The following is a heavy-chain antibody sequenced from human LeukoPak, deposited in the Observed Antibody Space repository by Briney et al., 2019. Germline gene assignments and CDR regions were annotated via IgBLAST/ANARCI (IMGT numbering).Heavy chain of an antibody. CDR3: ARVVYYYDSSGFLFDY. D-gene: IGHD3-22*01. CDR2: IYSGGST. Sequence: GGSLRLSCAASGFTVSSNYMSWVRQAPGKGLEWVSVIYSGGSTYYADSAKGRFTISRDNSKNTLYLQMNSLRAEDTAVYYCARVVYYYDSSGFLFDYWGQGTLVTVSS. CDR1: GFTVSSNY. J-gene: IGHJ4*02. V-gene: IGHV3-53*01.